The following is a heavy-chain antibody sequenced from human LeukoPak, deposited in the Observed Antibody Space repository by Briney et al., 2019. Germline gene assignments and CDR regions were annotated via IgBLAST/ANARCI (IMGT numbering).Heavy chain of an antibody. Sequence: GGSLRLSCAASGFTFSDYYMSWIRQAPGKGLEWVSYISSSGSTIYYADSVKGRFTISRDNAKDSLYLQMNSLRAEDTAVYYCARDSASYYCYMDVWGKGTTVTISS. CDR2: ISSSGSTI. CDR1: GFTFSDYY. J-gene: IGHJ6*03. V-gene: IGHV3-11*01. CDR3: ARDSASYYCYMDV. D-gene: IGHD6-25*01.